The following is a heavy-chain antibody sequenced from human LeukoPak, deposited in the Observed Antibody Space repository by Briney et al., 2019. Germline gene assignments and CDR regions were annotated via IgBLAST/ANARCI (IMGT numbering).Heavy chain of an antibody. D-gene: IGHD2-15*01. CDR1: GGSISSSSSY. Sequence: SETLSLTCTVSGGSISSSSSYCGWIRQPPGKGLEWIGSIYYSGSTYYNPSLKSRVTISVDTSKNQFSLKLSAVTAADTAVYYCARPGSDSWFDPWGQGTLVTVSS. CDR2: IYYSGST. CDR3: ARPGSDSWFDP. V-gene: IGHV4-39*01. J-gene: IGHJ5*02.